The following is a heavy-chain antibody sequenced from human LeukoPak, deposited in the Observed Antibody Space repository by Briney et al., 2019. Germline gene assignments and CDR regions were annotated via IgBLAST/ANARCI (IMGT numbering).Heavy chain of an antibody. CDR3: AKAPATGEGYYFYYMDV. Sequence: PGGSLRLSCAASGLTFSSYAVSWVRQAPGKGPEWVSSISGSGGDTYYADSVKGRFTISRDNSKNTQYLQMNSLRAEDTAVYYCAKAPATGEGYYFYYMDVWGKGTTVTVSS. D-gene: IGHD7-27*01. CDR2: ISGSGGDT. J-gene: IGHJ6*03. V-gene: IGHV3-23*01. CDR1: GLTFSSYA.